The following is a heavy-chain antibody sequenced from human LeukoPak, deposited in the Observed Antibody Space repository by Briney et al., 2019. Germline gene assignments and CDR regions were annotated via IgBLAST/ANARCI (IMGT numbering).Heavy chain of an antibody. CDR1: GGSFSGYY. CDR2: INHSGST. CDR3: ARLGATMVRGAVRGKFDY. J-gene: IGHJ4*02. D-gene: IGHD3-10*01. V-gene: IGHV4-34*01. Sequence: SETLSLTCAVYGGSFSGYYWSWIRQPPGKGLEWIGEINHSGSTNYNPSLKSRVTISVDTSKNQFSLKLSSVTAADTAVYYCARLGATMVRGAVRGKFDYWGQGTLVTVSS.